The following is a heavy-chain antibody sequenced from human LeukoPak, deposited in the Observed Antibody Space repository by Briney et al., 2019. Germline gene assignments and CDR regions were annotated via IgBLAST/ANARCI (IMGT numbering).Heavy chain of an antibody. CDR1: GGTFSSYA. D-gene: IGHD1-1*01. J-gene: IGHJ4*02. CDR3: AIDRGTKPPGPPFDY. Sequence: ASVKVSCKASGGTFSSYAISWVRQAPGQGLEWMGRIIPIFGTANYAQKFQGRVTITTDESTSTAYMELSSLRSEDTAVYYCAIDRGTKPPGPPFDYWGQGTLVTVSS. CDR2: IIPIFGTA. V-gene: IGHV1-69*05.